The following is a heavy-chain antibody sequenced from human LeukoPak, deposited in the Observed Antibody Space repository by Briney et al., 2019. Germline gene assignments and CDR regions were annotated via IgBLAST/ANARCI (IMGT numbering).Heavy chain of an antibody. V-gene: IGHV4-39*07. Sequence: SETLSLTCTVSGGSISSSSYYWGWIRQPPGKGLEWIGSIYYSGSTYYNPSLKSQVTISVDTSKNQFSLQLNSVTPEDTAVYYCAKLPVYYDSGSFIDYWGQGTLVTVSS. D-gene: IGHD3-10*01. J-gene: IGHJ4*02. CDR2: IYYSGST. CDR1: GGSISSSSYY. CDR3: AKLPVYYDSGSFIDY.